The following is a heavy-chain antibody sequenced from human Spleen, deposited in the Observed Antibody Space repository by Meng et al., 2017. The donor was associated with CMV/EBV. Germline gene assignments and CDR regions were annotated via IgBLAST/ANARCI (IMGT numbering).Heavy chain of an antibody. Sequence: GSLKISCAASGFIFSSYAMSWVRQAPGKGLEWVAFIRYDGSNKYYADSVKGRFTISRDNSKNTLYLQMNSLRAEDTAVYYCARESSSRYYFDYWGQGTLVTVSS. V-gene: IGHV3-30*02. CDR3: ARESSSRYYFDY. D-gene: IGHD6-6*01. CDR2: IRYDGSNK. J-gene: IGHJ4*02. CDR1: GFIFSSYA.